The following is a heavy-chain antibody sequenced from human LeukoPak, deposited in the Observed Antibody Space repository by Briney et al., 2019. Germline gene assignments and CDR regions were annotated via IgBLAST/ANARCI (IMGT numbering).Heavy chain of an antibody. Sequence: VSVKVSCRASGYPFRDYGFSWVRQVPGQGLEWMGWISGDNGDTRFAQKFQARVTVTTDTSTGTAYMELRSLTSADTAVYFCARDTYLYGSGSYSGLDPWGQGTLVTVSS. J-gene: IGHJ5*02. V-gene: IGHV1-18*04. CDR1: GYPFRDYG. CDR3: ARDTYLYGSGSYSGLDP. D-gene: IGHD3-10*01. CDR2: ISGDNGDT.